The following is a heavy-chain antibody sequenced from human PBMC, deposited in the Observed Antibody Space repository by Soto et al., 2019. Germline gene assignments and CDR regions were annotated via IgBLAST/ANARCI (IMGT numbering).Heavy chain of an antibody. CDR3: AHRPIVGAAI. CDR1: GGSISNSNW. J-gene: IGHJ4*02. Sequence: QVQLQESGPGLVKPSGTLSLTCAVFGGSISNSNWWTWVRQPPGKGLDWIGEMFHSGSPNFNSSLVGRVSMSVDKAHNQFSLKLSSVPDAGTAVYYCAHRPIVGAAIWGQGTVVTVSS. V-gene: IGHV4-4*02. CDR2: MFHSGSP. D-gene: IGHD1-26*01.